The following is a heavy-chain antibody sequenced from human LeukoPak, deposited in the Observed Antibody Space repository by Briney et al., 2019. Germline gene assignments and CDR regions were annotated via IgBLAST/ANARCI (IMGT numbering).Heavy chain of an antibody. CDR3: ARRPSPKYDYYYGSGSYYKPHYYYYMDV. D-gene: IGHD3-10*01. J-gene: IGHJ6*03. V-gene: IGHV4-39*07. Sequence: SETLSLTCTVSGGSISSSSYYWGWIRQPPGKGLEWIGSIYYSGSTYYNPSLKSRVTISVDTSKNQFSLKLSSVAAADTAVYYCARRPSPKYDYYYGSGSYYKPHYYYYMDVWGKGTTVTISS. CDR1: GGSISSSSYY. CDR2: IYYSGST.